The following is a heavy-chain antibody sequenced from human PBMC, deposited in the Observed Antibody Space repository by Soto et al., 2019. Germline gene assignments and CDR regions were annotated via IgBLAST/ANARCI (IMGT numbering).Heavy chain of an antibody. J-gene: IGHJ4*02. CDR2: IYHSGST. D-gene: IGHD3-10*01. V-gene: IGHV4-30-2*01. CDR1: GGSISSGGYY. CDR3: ARTPPRGGSGTSPFDY. Sequence: SETLSLTCTVSGGSISSGGYYWSWIRQQPGKGLEWIGYIYHSGSTYYNPSLKSRVTISVDRSKNQFSLKASDTAMYYCARTPPRGGSGTSPFDYWGQGTLVTVSS.